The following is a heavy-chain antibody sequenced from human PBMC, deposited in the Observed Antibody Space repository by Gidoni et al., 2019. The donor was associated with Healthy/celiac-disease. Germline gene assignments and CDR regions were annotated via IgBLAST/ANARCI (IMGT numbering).Heavy chain of an antibody. Sequence: QVQLVQSGAEVKKPGSSVKVSCKASGGPFSSYAISWVRQAPGQGLEWMGRIIPILGIANYAQKFQGRVTITADKSTSTAYMELSSLRSEDTAVYYCARDSRAYYDSSGYYYALDYWGQGTLVTVSS. CDR3: ARDSRAYYDSSGYYYALDY. V-gene: IGHV1-69*09. J-gene: IGHJ4*02. CDR2: IIPILGIA. CDR1: GGPFSSYA. D-gene: IGHD3-22*01.